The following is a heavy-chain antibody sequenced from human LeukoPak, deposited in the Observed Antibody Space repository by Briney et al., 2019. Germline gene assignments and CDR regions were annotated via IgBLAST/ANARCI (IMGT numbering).Heavy chain of an antibody. CDR3: ARLSGGNTGPFDY. CDR2: INHSGST. CDR1: GGSFSGYY. D-gene: IGHD4-23*01. V-gene: IGHV4-34*01. Sequence: SETLSLTCAVYGGSFSGYYWSWIRQPPGKGLEWIGEINHSGSTNYNPSLKSRVTISVDTSKNQFSLKLSSVTAADTAVYYCARLSGGNTGPFDYWGQGTLVTVSS. J-gene: IGHJ4*02.